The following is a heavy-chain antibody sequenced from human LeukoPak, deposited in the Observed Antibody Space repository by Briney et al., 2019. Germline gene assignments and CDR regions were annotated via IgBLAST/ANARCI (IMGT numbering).Heavy chain of an antibody. Sequence: SETLSLTCTVSGYSISSGYYWGWIRQPPGKGLEWIGSIYHSGSTYYNPSLKSRVTISVDTSKNQFSLKLSSVTAADTAVYYCARGKSRGGHIDYWGQGTLVTVSS. V-gene: IGHV4-38-2*02. CDR3: ARGKSRGGHIDY. CDR2: IYHSGST. J-gene: IGHJ4*02. D-gene: IGHD3-16*01. CDR1: GYSISSGYY.